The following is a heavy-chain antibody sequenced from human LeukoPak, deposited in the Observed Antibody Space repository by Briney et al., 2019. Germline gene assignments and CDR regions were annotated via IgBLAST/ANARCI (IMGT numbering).Heavy chain of an antibody. CDR2: IKQDGSEK. J-gene: IGHJ4*02. D-gene: IGHD6-13*01. CDR1: GFTFSSYW. V-gene: IGHV3-7*01. Sequence: GGSLRLSCAASGFTFSSYWMSWVRQAPGKGLEWVANIKQDGSEKCYVDSVKGRFTISRDNAKNSLYLQMNSLRAEDTAVYYCARTPIAAAGSAYFDYWGQGTLVTVSS. CDR3: ARTPIAAAGSAYFDY.